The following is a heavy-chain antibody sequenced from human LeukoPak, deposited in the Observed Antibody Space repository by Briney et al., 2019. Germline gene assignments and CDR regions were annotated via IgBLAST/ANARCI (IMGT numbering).Heavy chain of an antibody. Sequence: ASVKVSCKASGYTFTGYYMHWVRQAPGQGLEWMGWMNPNSGNTGYAQKLQGRVTMTTDTSTSTAYMELRSLRSDDTAVYYCARDSGWSTDYWGQGTLVTVSS. CDR1: GYTFTGYY. CDR3: ARDSGWSTDY. CDR2: MNPNSGNT. D-gene: IGHD6-19*01. V-gene: IGHV1-18*04. J-gene: IGHJ4*02.